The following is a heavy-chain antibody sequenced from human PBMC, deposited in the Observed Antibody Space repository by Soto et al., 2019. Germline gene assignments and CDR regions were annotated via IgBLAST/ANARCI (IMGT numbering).Heavy chain of an antibody. CDR1: GFTFSSYA. CDR3: AKDASYYDFWSGYWSY. Sequence: EVQLLESGGGLVQPGGSLRLSCAASGFTFSSYAMSWVRQAPGKGLEWVSAISGSGGSTYYADSVKGRFTISRDNSKNTLYLQMHSLRDEDTAVYYCAKDASYYDFWSGYWSYWGQGTLVTVSS. J-gene: IGHJ4*02. D-gene: IGHD3-3*01. V-gene: IGHV3-23*01. CDR2: ISGSGGST.